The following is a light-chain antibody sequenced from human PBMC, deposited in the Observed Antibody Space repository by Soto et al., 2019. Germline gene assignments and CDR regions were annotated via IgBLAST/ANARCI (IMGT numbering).Light chain of an antibody. CDR2: SAS. CDR3: QQGHNWPLT. J-gene: IGKJ2*01. Sequence: EIAMTQSPATLSVSPGERATLSCRASQSISTELAWYQQIPGKPPRLLIYSASTRATGVPARFTGSGSGSEFTLNISGLQSEDFAIYYCQQGHNWPLTFGQGTRLEI. V-gene: IGKV3-15*01. CDR1: QSISTE.